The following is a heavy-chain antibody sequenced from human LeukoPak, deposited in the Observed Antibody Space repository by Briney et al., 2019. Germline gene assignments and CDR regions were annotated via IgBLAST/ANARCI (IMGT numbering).Heavy chain of an antibody. Sequence: GGSLRLSCAASGFTFSSNCVSWVRQAPGKGLEWVSVIYSGGSTYYADSVKGRFTISRDNSKNTLYLQMNSLRAEDTAVYYCARAPEGLYYYYYMDVWGKGTTVTVSS. CDR1: GFTFSSNC. CDR3: ARAPEGLYYYYYMDV. CDR2: IYSGGST. V-gene: IGHV3-53*01. J-gene: IGHJ6*03.